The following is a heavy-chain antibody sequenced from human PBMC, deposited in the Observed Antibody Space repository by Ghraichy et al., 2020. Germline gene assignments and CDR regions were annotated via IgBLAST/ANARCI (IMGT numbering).Heavy chain of an antibody. CDR3: ARDANYGDYADY. J-gene: IGHJ4*02. V-gene: IGHV3-53*01. Sequence: LSLTCAASGFTVSSNYMSWVRQAPGKGLEWVSVIYSGGSTYHADSVKGRFTISRDNSKNTLYLQMNSLRAEDTAVYYCARDANYGDYADYWGQGTLVTVSS. D-gene: IGHD4-17*01. CDR1: GFTVSSNY. CDR2: IYSGGST.